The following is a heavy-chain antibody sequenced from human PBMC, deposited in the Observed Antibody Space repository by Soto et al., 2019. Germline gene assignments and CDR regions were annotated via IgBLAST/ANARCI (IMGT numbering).Heavy chain of an antibody. CDR2: ISYDGNYI. CDR1: GFAFSSYA. Sequence: QVQLVESGGGVVQPGASLRLSCEASGFAFSSYAMHWVRQAPGKGLEWVGVISYDGNYIYYADSVKGRFPISRDNSKNTLYVQVNSLRPEDTAVYYCAKGILSATIGPYAMDVWGQGTTVTVSS. J-gene: IGHJ6*02. V-gene: IGHV3-30*18. CDR3: AKGILSATIGPYAMDV. D-gene: IGHD3-16*01.